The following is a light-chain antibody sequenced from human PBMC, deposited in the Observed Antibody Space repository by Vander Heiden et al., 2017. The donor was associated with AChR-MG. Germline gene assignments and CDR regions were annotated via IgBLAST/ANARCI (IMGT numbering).Light chain of an antibody. CDR3: QQYSSYCS. CDR1: QTIGTW. Sequence: DIQMTQSPSTLSASVGDRVTIPCRASQTIGTWLAWYQQKPGKAPKLLIYKASILESGVPSRFSGSGSGTQFTLTVSSLQPDDFATYYCQQYSSYCSFGQGTKLEIK. J-gene: IGKJ2*04. CDR2: KAS. V-gene: IGKV1-5*03.